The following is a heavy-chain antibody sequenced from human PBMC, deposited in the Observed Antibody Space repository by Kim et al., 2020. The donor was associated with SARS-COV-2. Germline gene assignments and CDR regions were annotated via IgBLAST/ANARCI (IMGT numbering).Heavy chain of an antibody. V-gene: IGHV3-30*04. D-gene: IGHD6-19*01. CDR2: ISYDGSNK. CDR1: GFTFSSYA. CDR3: ARDNSSGWYGEGWWFDP. Sequence: GGSLRLSCAASGFTFSSYAMHWVRQAPGKGLEWVAVISYDGSNKYYADSVKGRFTISRDNSKNTLYLQMNSLRAEDTAVYYCARDNSSGWYGEGWWFDPWGQGTLVTVSS. J-gene: IGHJ5*02.